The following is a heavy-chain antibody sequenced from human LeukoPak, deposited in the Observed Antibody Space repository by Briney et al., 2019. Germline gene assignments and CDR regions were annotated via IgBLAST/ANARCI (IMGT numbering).Heavy chain of an antibody. D-gene: IGHD2-2*01. CDR2: IVGTGVSR. CDR3: ARVNVVVPDDDAFDI. J-gene: IGHJ3*02. Sequence: PGGSLRLSCAASGFTFSSHAMSWVRQAPGKGLEWVSSIVGTGVSRDYADSVKGRFTVSRDNSNNTVYLQMNSLRAEDTAVYYCARVNVVVPDDDAFDIWGQGAMVTVSS. CDR1: GFTFSSHA. V-gene: IGHV3-23*01.